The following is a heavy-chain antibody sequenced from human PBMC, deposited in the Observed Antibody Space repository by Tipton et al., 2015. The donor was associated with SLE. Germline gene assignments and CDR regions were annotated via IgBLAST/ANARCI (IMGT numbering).Heavy chain of an antibody. J-gene: IGHJ3*02. D-gene: IGHD4-23*01. V-gene: IGHV4-61*01. CDR2: IYSSGST. CDR1: GGSISSGSYY. Sequence: TLSLTCTVSGGSISSGSYYWSWIRPPPGKGLEWTWYIYSSGSTNYNPSLKSRVTISVDTSKNQFSLKLSSVTAADTAVYYCASGLGGNSGAFDIWGQGTMGTVSS. CDR3: ASGLGGNSGAFDI.